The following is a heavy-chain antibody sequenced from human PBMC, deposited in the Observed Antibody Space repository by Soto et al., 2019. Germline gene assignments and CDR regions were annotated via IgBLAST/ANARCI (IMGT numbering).Heavy chain of an antibody. CDR3: ARDLWWYLH. CDR2: IKIDGGES. Sequence: GGSLRLSCAASGFNFQNRWMSWVRQSPGRGLEWVANIKIDGGESNYVDSVKGRFSISRDIAKNSLYLQMNSLRAEDTAVYYCARDLWWYLHWGQGTLVTVSS. CDR1: GFNFQNRW. D-gene: IGHD2-15*01. J-gene: IGHJ4*02. V-gene: IGHV3-7*03.